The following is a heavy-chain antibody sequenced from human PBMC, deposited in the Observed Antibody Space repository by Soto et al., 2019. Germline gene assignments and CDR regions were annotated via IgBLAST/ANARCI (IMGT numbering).Heavy chain of an antibody. Sequence: GGSLRLSCAASGFNFNTYWVYWVRQAPGKGLEWVANIDTDGSRKNYVDSVKGRFIISRDNAKNSLLLQMNSLRADDTAVYYCGRVPLDGNYANGVDVWGQGTTVTVSS. D-gene: IGHD4-17*01. J-gene: IGHJ6*02. CDR2: IDTDGSRK. V-gene: IGHV3-7*03. CDR3: GRVPLDGNYANGVDV. CDR1: GFNFNTYW.